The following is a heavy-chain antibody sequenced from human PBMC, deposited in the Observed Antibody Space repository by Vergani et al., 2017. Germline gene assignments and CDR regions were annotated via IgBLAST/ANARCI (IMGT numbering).Heavy chain of an antibody. CDR3: ARAPVAGNCFDP. V-gene: IGHV4-31*02. Sequence: QVQLQESGPGLVKPSQTLSLTCIVSGRSINSGGYFWSWIRQHPGKGLEWVGYISYTGSTTYNPSLKIRVIVSVDTTKNHFSLKLTSVTAADTSIYYCARAPVAGNCFDPWGQGTLVTVSS. CDR2: ISYTGST. J-gene: IGHJ5*02. D-gene: IGHD6-19*01. CDR1: GRSINSGGYF.